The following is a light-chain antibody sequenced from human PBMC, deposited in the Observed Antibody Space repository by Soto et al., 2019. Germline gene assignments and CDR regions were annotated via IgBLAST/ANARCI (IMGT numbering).Light chain of an antibody. V-gene: IGKV3-20*01. CDR3: QQYHSSPYT. CDR2: AAS. CDR1: QSVTSRH. J-gene: IGKJ2*01. Sequence: EIVLTQSPCTLSLSPGERVTLSCRASQSVTSRHLAWYQQKPGQAPRLLIFAASGRPPTIPSRFSGSGSGTDFTLTISRLEAEDFAVYFCQQYHSSPYTFGQGTRLEIK.